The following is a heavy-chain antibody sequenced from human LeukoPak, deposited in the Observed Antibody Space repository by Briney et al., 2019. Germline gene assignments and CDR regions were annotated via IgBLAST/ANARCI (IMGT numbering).Heavy chain of an antibody. CDR1: DYTFTSYG. D-gene: IGHD5-24*01. CDR2: ISTHTGDT. J-gene: IGHJ4*02. V-gene: IGHV1-18*01. Sequence: ASVKVSCKASDYTFTSYGISWVRQAPGQGLEWMGWISTHTGDTKYTQKLQGRVTMTADTSTRTAYMELRSLRSDDTAVYYCARGWIEMPTVYFDYWGQGTLVSVPS. CDR3: ARGWIEMPTVYFDY.